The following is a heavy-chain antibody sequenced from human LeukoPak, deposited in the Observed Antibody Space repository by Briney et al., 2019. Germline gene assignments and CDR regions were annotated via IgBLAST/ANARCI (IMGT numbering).Heavy chain of an antibody. Sequence: ASVKVSCKASGYTFTSNGISWVRQAPGQGLEWMGWISSYNGNTNYAQKLQGRVTMTTDTSTSTAYMELRSLRSDDTAVYYCARDRRDYDILTGYYRFVAFDYWGQGTLVTVSS. J-gene: IGHJ4*02. CDR3: ARDRRDYDILTGYYRFVAFDY. CDR2: ISSYNGNT. CDR1: GYTFTSNG. D-gene: IGHD3-9*01. V-gene: IGHV1-18*04.